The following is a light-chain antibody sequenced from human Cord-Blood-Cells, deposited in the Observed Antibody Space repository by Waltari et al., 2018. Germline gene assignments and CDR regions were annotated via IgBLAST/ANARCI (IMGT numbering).Light chain of an antibody. V-gene: IGLV1-40*01. CDR2: GNS. CDR3: QSYDSSLSGYV. Sequence: QSVLTQPPSVSGAPGQRVTISCTGSSSNIGAGYDVNWYQELPGTAPKLLIHGNSNRPSGVPDRLSGSKSGTSASLAITGLQAEDEADYYCQSYDSSLSGYVFGTGTKVTVL. J-gene: IGLJ1*01. CDR1: SSNIGAGYD.